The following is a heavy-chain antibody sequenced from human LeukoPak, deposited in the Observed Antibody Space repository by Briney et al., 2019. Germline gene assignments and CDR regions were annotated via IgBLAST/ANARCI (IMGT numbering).Heavy chain of an antibody. CDR2: VNPNSGGT. Sequence: ASVKVSCKASGYTFTGYYVHWVRQAPGQGLEWMGWVNPNSGGTYYAQKFQGRVTMTRDTYIRTAYMELSGLRSDDTAVYYCAREGGGAAPGYWFDPWGQGTMVTVSS. CDR1: GYTFTGYY. CDR3: AREGGGAAPGYWFDP. D-gene: IGHD6-13*01. J-gene: IGHJ5*02. V-gene: IGHV1-2*02.